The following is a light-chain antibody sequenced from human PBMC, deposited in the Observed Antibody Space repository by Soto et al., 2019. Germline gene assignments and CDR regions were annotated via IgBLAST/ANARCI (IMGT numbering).Light chain of an antibody. Sequence: QSALTQPASVSGSPGQSITISCTGTSSDVGGYNYVSWFQQHPGKAPKLTIYDVNNRPSGVSNRFSGSKSGNTASLTISGLQAEDEADYYCSSYTNSSTSYVFGTGTKVTVL. J-gene: IGLJ1*01. CDR3: SSYTNSSTSYV. V-gene: IGLV2-14*01. CDR2: DVN. CDR1: SSDVGGYNY.